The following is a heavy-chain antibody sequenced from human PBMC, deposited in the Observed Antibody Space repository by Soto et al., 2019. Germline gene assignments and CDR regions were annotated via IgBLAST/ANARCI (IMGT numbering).Heavy chain of an antibody. D-gene: IGHD2-15*01. CDR2: IKHDGTEE. CDR1: GFTFNIHW. V-gene: IGHV3-7*01. CDR3: ARDSRGANFDH. J-gene: IGHJ4*02. Sequence: PGGSLRLSCEGSGFTFNIHWMTWVRQAPGKRLEWVASIKHDGTEEYYVDSVKGRFTISRDNARNSVFLQLNSLRAEDTAVYYCARDSRGANFDHWGQGALVTVSS.